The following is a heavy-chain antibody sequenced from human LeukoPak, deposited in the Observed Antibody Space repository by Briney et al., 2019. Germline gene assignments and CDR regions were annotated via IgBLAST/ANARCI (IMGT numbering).Heavy chain of an antibody. V-gene: IGHV4-34*01. J-gene: IGHJ2*01. CDR1: AGSFSAYY. Sequence: SETLSLTCAGYAGSFSAYYWSWIRPPPGKGLEWIGEINHSGSTNYNPSLKSRVTISVDTSKNQFSLKLSSVTAADTAVYYCARIYYDSSGYPPDWYFDLWGRGTLVTVSS. CDR3: ARIYYDSSGYPPDWYFDL. CDR2: INHSGST. D-gene: IGHD3-22*01.